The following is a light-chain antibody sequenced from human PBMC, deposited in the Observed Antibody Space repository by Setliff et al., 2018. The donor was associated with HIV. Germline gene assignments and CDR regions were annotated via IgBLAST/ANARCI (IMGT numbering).Light chain of an antibody. CDR1: NIGSKS. V-gene: IGLV3-21*04. Sequence: SYELTQPPSVSVAPGKTARITCGGNNIGSKSVHWYQQKPGQAPVLVIYYDSDRPSGIPERFSGSNSGNTATLTISRVEAGDEAAYYCQVWDSSSDQSYVFGTGTKV. J-gene: IGLJ1*01. CDR3: QVWDSSSDQSYV. CDR2: YDS.